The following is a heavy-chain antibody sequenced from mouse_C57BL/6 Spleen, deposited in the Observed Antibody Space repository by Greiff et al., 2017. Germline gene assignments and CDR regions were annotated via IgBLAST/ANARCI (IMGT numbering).Heavy chain of an antibody. CDR1: GYTFTSYG. CDR2: IYPRSGNT. J-gene: IGHJ3*01. Sequence: VQLQQSGAELARPGASVKLSCKASGYTFTSYGISWVKQRTGQGLEWIGEIYPRSGNTYYNEKFKGKATLTADKSSSTAYMELRSLTSEDSAVYFCARSVGDASWFAYWGQGTLVTVSA. CDR3: ARSVGDASWFAY. V-gene: IGHV1-81*01.